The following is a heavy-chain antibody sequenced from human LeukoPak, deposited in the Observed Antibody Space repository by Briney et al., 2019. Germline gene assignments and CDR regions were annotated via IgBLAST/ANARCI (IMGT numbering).Heavy chain of an antibody. CDR1: GFTFSSYW. V-gene: IGHV3-7*01. CDR2: IKQDGSEK. CDR3: ARPDCSSTSCQYGMFDY. Sequence: PGGSLRLSCAASGFTFSSYWMSWVRQAPGKGLEWVANIKQDGSEKYYVDSVKGRFTISRDNAKNSLYLQMDSLRAEDTAVYYCARPDCSSTSCQYGMFDYWGQGTLVTVSS. D-gene: IGHD2-2*01. J-gene: IGHJ4*02.